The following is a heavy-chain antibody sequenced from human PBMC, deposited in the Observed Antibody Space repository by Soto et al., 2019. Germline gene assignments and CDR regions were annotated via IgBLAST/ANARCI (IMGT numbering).Heavy chain of an antibody. D-gene: IGHD1-26*01. CDR3: ARDKFSGTYYVKGVTYLFDY. J-gene: IGHJ4*02. CDR2: IKQDVSAK. Sequence: GGSLRLSCAASGFTFSSYWMSWVRQAPGKRLEWVANIKQDVSAKNYVDSVKGRFTISRDNAKNSVYLQLNSLRAEDTAVYYCARDKFSGTYYVKGVTYLFDYWGQGALVTVSS. CDR1: GFTFSSYW. V-gene: IGHV3-7*03.